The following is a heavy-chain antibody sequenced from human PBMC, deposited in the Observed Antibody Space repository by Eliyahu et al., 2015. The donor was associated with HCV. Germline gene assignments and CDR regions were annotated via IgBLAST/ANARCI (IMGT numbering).Heavy chain of an antibody. J-gene: IGHJ5*02. D-gene: IGHD5-24*01. V-gene: IGHV3-23*01. CDR3: ANRDGYILA. Sequence: EVQLLESGGALVQPGGSLRLSCAASGFTFSTSAMTWVRQAPGKGLEWVSTIGGGGSATYYADSVKGRFTISRDNAKNTLYLQMNSLRADDTAVYYCANRDGYILAWGQGTLVTVSS. CDR1: GFTFSTSA. CDR2: IGGGGSAT.